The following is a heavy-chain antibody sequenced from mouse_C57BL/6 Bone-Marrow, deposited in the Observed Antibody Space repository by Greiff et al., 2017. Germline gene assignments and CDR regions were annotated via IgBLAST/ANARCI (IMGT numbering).Heavy chain of an antibody. Sequence: VKLMESGAELARPGASVKLSCKASGYTFTSYGISWVKQRTGQGLEWIGEIYPRSGNTYYNEKFKGKATLTADKSSSTAYMELRSLTSEDSAVYFCARGGSPFAYWGQGTLVTVSA. V-gene: IGHV1-81*01. J-gene: IGHJ3*01. CDR1: GYTFTSYG. CDR2: IYPRSGNT. CDR3: ARGGSPFAY.